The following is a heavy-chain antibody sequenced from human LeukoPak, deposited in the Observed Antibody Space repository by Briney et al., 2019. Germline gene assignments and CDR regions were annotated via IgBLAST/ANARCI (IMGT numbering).Heavy chain of an antibody. D-gene: IGHD2-15*01. CDR1: GYNFASYG. J-gene: IGHJ6*03. CDR2: ISVYNDNT. Sequence: ASVKVSCKASGYNFASYGISWVRQAPGQGLEWMGWISVYNDNTKYSQNLQGRVTLTTDKSTNTAYMELRSLRSDDTAIYYCARAVSGGSSFFYMDVWGKGTTVTISS. V-gene: IGHV1-18*01. CDR3: ARAVSGGSSFFYMDV.